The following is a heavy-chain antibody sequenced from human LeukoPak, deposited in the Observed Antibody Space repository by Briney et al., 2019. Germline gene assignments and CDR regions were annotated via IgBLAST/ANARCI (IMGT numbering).Heavy chain of an antibody. V-gene: IGHV3-23*01. Sequence: GGSLRLSCAASGFTFTTYPMSWVRQAPGKGPEWVSAISASGGSTYYADSVKGRFTISRDNSKNTLYLQMNSLRAEDTAVYYCARDRLDGGSYPYYYYYGMDVWGQGTTVTVSS. D-gene: IGHD1-26*01. CDR2: ISASGGST. J-gene: IGHJ6*02. CDR3: ARDRLDGGSYPYYYYYGMDV. CDR1: GFTFTTYP.